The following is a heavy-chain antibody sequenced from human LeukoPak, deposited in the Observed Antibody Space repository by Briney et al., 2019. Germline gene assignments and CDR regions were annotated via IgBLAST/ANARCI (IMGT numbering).Heavy chain of an antibody. CDR1: GGSFSGYY. CDR2: INHSGST. V-gene: IGHV4-34*01. Sequence: ETLSLTCAVYGGSFSGYYWSWIRQPPGKGLERIGEINHSGSTNYNPSLKSRVTISVDTSKNQFSLKLSSVTAADTAVYYCARVWSGNDYWGQGTLVTVSS. J-gene: IGHJ4*02. CDR3: ARVWSGNDY. D-gene: IGHD3-3*01.